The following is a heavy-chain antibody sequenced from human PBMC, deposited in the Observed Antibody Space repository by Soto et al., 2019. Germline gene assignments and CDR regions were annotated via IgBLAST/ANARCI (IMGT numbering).Heavy chain of an antibody. D-gene: IGHD2-8*01. Sequence: SETLSPTCSVSGGSISHYYWSWIRQFPGKGLEWIGYAYYSGSTDYNPSLKSRVTMAVDTSKNQVSLKLNSVTTADTAVYYCARDRSTYGGGGTGEVKENWFDPWGPGTLVTVSS. CDR2: AYYSGST. CDR1: GGSISHYY. V-gene: IGHV4-59*01. CDR3: ARDRSTYGGGGTGEVKENWFDP. J-gene: IGHJ5*02.